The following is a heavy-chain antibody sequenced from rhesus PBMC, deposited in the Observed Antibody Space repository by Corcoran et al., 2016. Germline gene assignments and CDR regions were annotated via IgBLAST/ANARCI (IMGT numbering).Heavy chain of an antibody. D-gene: IGHD2-21*01. CDR2: IISGGSI. Sequence: EVQLVESGGGLVQPGGSLRLSCAAPGFTSGNSDLIWIRQATAKGLEWVSYIISGGSIYYSDSVKGRFTISRDNAKNTLYLQMSSLRVEDTAVYYCANTLEYCTGSGCYGLDSWGQGVVVTVSS. V-gene: IGHV3S43*01. J-gene: IGHJ6*01. CDR3: ANTLEYCTGSGCYGLDS. CDR1: GFTSGNSD.